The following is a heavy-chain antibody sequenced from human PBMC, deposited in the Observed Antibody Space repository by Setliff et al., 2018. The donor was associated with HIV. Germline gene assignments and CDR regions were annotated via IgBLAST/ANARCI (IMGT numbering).Heavy chain of an antibody. CDR1: GFPFSSSN. J-gene: IGHJ3*02. D-gene: IGHD1-26*01. Sequence: LRLSCAASGFPFSSSNMHWVRQAPGKWLEWISYITGDSSRINYADSVKGRFTISRDHAKNSLYLQMNSLRAEDTAIYYGARDTAYFFVIWGQGTMVTASS. CDR2: ITGDSSRI. CDR3: ARDTAYFFVI. V-gene: IGHV3-48*01.